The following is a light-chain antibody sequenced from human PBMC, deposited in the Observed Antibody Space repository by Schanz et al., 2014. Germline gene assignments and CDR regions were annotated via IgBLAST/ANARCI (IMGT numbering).Light chain of an antibody. CDR1: ETVDTF. Sequence: DIQMTQSPSSLSASVGDRVTLTCRASETVDTFLNWYQQKPGKAPKLLIYAASTLQSGVPSRFSGSGSGTDFTLTISSLQPEDFATYFCQQAHSFPHTFGPGTKVDVK. J-gene: IGKJ3*01. CDR2: AAS. V-gene: IGKV1-39*01. CDR3: QQAHSFPHT.